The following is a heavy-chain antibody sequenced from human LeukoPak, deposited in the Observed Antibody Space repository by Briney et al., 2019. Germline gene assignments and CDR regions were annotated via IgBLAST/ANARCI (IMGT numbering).Heavy chain of an antibody. J-gene: IGHJ6*02. Sequence: GGSLRLTCAASGFTVSSNYMSWVRQAPGKGLEWVSVIYSGGSTYYADSVKGRFTISRDNSKNTLYLQMNSLRAEDTAVYYCARTYYGDYLHYYYGMGVWGQGTTVTVSS. CDR1: GFTVSSNY. CDR2: IYSGGST. D-gene: IGHD4-17*01. CDR3: ARTYYGDYLHYYYGMGV. V-gene: IGHV3-53*01.